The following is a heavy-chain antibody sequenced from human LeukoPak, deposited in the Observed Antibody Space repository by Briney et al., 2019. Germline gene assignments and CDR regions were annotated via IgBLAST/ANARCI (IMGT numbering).Heavy chain of an antibody. D-gene: IGHD3-3*01. J-gene: IGHJ4*02. CDR2: INHSGST. V-gene: IGHV4-34*01. CDR3: ERAFRSTYFDY. Sequence: SETLSLTCAVYGGSFSGYYWSWIRQPPGKGLEWIGEINHSGSTNYNPSLKSRVTLSVDTSKNQFSLKLSSVTAADTAVYYCERAFRSTYFDYWGQGTLVTVSS. CDR1: GGSFSGYY.